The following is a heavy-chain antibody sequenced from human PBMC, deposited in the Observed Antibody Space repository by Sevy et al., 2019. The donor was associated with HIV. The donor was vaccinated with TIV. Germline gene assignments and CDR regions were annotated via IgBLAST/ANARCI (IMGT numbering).Heavy chain of an antibody. V-gene: IGHV3-21*01. CDR3: ARGLASKELRFLEWLLSADGMDV. CDR1: GFTFSSYS. CDR2: ISSSSSYI. D-gene: IGHD3-3*01. Sequence: GGSLRLSCAASGFTFSSYSMNWVRQAPGKGLEWVSSISSSSSYIYYADSVKGRFTISRDNAKNSLYLQMNSLRAEDTAVYYCARGLASKELRFLEWLLSADGMDVWGQGTTVTVSS. J-gene: IGHJ6*02.